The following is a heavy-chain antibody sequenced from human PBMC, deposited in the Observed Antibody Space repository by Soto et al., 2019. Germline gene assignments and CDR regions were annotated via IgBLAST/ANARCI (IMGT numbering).Heavy chain of an antibody. CDR1: GGSFSGYY. D-gene: IGHD6-19*01. Sequence: SETLSLTCAVYGGSFSGYYWSWIRQPPGKGLEWIGEINHSGSTNYNPSLKSRVTISVDTSKNQFSLKLSSVTAADTAVYYCARDRAYSRGWYVAPYYFDYWGQGTLVTVSS. J-gene: IGHJ4*02. V-gene: IGHV4-34*01. CDR3: ARDRAYSRGWYVAPYYFDY. CDR2: INHSGST.